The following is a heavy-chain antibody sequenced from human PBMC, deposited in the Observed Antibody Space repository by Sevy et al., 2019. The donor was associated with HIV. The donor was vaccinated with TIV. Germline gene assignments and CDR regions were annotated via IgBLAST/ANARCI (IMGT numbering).Heavy chain of an antibody. V-gene: IGHV3-13*01. CDR1: GFTFSSYD. D-gene: IGHD6-19*01. CDR2: IGTAGDT. CDR3: ARAGQQTQWLGFDY. Sequence: GGSLRLSCAASGFTFSSYDMHWVRQATGKGLEWVPTIGTAGDTYYPGSVKGRFTISRENAKNSLYLQMNSLRAGDTGVYYCARAGQQTQWLGFDYWGQGTRVSVSS. J-gene: IGHJ4*02.